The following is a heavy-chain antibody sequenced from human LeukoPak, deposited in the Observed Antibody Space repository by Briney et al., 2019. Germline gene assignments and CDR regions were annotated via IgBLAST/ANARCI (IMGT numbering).Heavy chain of an antibody. V-gene: IGHV1-8*03. CDR2: MNPNSGNT. J-gene: IGHJ5*02. Sequence: ASVKVSCKASGYTFTSYDINWVRQATGQGLEWMGWMNPNSGNTGYAQKFQGRVTITRNTSISTAYMELSSLRSEDTAVYYCARGRYYDSGGYPTKRRFDPWGQGTLVTVSS. CDR3: ARGRYYDSGGYPTKRRFDP. CDR1: GYTFTSYD. D-gene: IGHD3-22*01.